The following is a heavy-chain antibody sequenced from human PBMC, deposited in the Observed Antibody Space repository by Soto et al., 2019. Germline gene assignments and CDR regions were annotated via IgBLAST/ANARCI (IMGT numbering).Heavy chain of an antibody. CDR3: ARLYSYAYAFDI. D-gene: IGHD5-18*01. Sequence: PGGSLRLSCAASGFTFNNYWMTWVRQAPRKGLEWVANIKQDGSAKYYVDSVKGRFTISRDTAKNLLYLQMNSLRAEDTAIYHCARLYSYAYAFDIWGQGTMVTVS. CDR1: GFTFNNYW. J-gene: IGHJ3*02. V-gene: IGHV3-7*01. CDR2: IKQDGSAK.